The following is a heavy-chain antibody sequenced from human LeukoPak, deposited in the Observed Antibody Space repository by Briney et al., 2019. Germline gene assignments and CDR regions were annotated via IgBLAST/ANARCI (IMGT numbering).Heavy chain of an antibody. V-gene: IGHV3-74*01. CDR2: IKTDGSET. J-gene: IGHJ4*02. CDR1: GFTFSRFA. Sequence: GGSLRLSCETSGFTFSRFALHWVRQGPGKGLVWVSRIKTDGSETIYADSVKGRFTISRDNAKNTLFLQMNSLRAEDTAVYYCARGVTSNAPSDCWGQGTLVTVSS. D-gene: IGHD4-11*01. CDR3: ARGVTSNAPSDC.